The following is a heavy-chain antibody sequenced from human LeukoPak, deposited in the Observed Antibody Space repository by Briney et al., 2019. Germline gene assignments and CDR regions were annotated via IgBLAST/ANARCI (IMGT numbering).Heavy chain of an antibody. CDR3: ARGIRITMIEDKRRNWKVFDY. D-gene: IGHD3-22*01. V-gene: IGHV4-4*02. Sequence: SETLSLTCAVSGGSISGSNWWSWVRQPPGKGLEWIGEIYHSGSTNYNPSLKSRVTISVDKSKNQFSLKLSSVTAADTAVYYCARGIRITMIEDKRRNWKVFDYWGQGTLVTVSS. CDR1: GGSISGSNW. J-gene: IGHJ4*02. CDR2: IYHSGST.